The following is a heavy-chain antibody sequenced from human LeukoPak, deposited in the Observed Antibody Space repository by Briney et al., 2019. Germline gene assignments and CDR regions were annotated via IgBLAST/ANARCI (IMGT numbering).Heavy chain of an antibody. CDR2: ISSSSSYI. Sequence: GGSLRLSCAASGFTFSSYSMNWVRQAPGKGLEWVSSISSSSSYIYYADSVKGRFTISRDNAKNSLYLQMNSLRAEDTAVYYCARADREYGDYLDYWCQSTLVTVSS. CDR3: ARADREYGDYLDY. J-gene: IGHJ4*02. D-gene: IGHD4-17*01. V-gene: IGHV3-21*01. CDR1: GFTFSSYS.